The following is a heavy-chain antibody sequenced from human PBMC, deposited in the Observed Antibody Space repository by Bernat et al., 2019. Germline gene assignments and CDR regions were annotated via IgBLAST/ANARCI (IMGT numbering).Heavy chain of an antibody. D-gene: IGHD5-12*01. J-gene: IGHJ4*02. CDR3: ARVSQWLRSYYFDY. CDR1: GFTFSDYS. V-gene: IGHV3-11*05. CDR2: ISSSSSYT. Sequence: QVQLVESGGGLVKPGGSLRLSCAASGFTFSDYSMSWIRQAPGKGLEWVSYISSSSSYTNYADSVKGRFTISRDNAKNSLYLQMNSLRAEDTAVYYCARVSQWLRSYYFDYWGQGTLVTVSS.